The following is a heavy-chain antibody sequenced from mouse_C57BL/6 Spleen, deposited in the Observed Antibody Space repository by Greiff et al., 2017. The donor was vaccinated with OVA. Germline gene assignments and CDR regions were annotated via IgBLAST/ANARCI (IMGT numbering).Heavy chain of an antibody. CDR2: FHPYNDDT. CDR3: ARHGSSYGNFDY. D-gene: IGHD1-1*01. J-gene: IGHJ2*01. Sequence: VKLQESGAELVKPGASVKMSCKASGYTFTTSPIEWMKQNHGKSLEWIGNFHPYNDDTKYNEKFKGKATLTVEKSSSTVYLELSRLTSDDSAVYYFARHGSSYGNFDYWGQGTTLTVSS. CDR1: GYTFTTSP. V-gene: IGHV1-47*01.